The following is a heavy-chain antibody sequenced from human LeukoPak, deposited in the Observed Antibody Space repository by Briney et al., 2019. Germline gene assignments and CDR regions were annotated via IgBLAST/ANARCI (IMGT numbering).Heavy chain of an antibody. D-gene: IGHD3-10*01. CDR3: ARVTYLWFGELLNLTVDY. J-gene: IGHJ4*02. CDR1: SGSSNSCDYY. CDR2: ICYSRNT. Sequence: PSQTLSLTCTVSSGSSNSCDYYWSWIRQPPGKGLEWIGNICYSRNTYYNPALKILITITVDTSKNQFSLNLSSVTAADTAVYYCARVTYLWFGELLNLTVDYWGEGTLVSVSS. V-gene: IGHV4-30-4*01.